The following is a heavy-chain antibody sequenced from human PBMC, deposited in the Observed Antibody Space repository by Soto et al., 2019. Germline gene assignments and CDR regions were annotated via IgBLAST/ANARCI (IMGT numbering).Heavy chain of an antibody. CDR2: ISSSSSYI. D-gene: IGHD2-15*01. Sequence: LRLSFAASGFTFSSYSMNWVRQAPGKGLEWVSSISSSSSYIYYADSVKGRFTISRDNAKNSLYLQMNSLRAEDTAVYYCARDQEYCSGGSCSQYYYYGMDVWGQGTTVTVSS. CDR1: GFTFSSYS. V-gene: IGHV3-21*01. CDR3: ARDQEYCSGGSCSQYYYYGMDV. J-gene: IGHJ6*02.